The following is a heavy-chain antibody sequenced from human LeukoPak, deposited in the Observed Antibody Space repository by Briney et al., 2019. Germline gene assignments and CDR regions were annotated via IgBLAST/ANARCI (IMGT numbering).Heavy chain of an antibody. CDR2: IYHSGST. D-gene: IGHD3-22*01. J-gene: IGHJ2*01. Sequence: SETLSLTCTVSGYSISSGYYWGWIRQPPGKGLEWIGSIYHSGSTYYNPSLKSRVTISVDTSKNQFSLKLSSVTATDTAVYYCASYYYDSSGYRSLGWYFDLWGRGTLVTVSS. CDR1: GYSISSGYY. CDR3: ASYYYDSSGYRSLGWYFDL. V-gene: IGHV4-38-2*02.